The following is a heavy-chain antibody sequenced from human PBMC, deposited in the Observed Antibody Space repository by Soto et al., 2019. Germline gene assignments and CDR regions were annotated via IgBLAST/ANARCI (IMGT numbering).Heavy chain of an antibody. CDR2: IYYSGST. Sequence: QVQLQESGPGLVKPSQTLSLTCTVSGGSISSGGYYWSWIRQHPGKGLEWIGYIYYSGSTYYNPALKSRVAISVDTSKNQFSLKLSSVTAADTAVYYCARELRVPDAFDIWGQGTMVTVSS. J-gene: IGHJ3*02. D-gene: IGHD2-2*01. V-gene: IGHV4-31*03. CDR3: ARELRVPDAFDI. CDR1: GGSISSGGYY.